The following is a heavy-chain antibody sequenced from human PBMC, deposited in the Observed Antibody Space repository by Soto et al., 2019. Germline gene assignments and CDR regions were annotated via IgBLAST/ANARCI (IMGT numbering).Heavy chain of an antibody. CDR3: AKCSVGTVRTSGWCNWFDP. J-gene: IGHJ5*02. Sequence: EVRLLESGGGLAQPGGSRRLSCAASGFTFSSSAMNWVRQAPGKGLEWVSSIRVGGGDTFYADSVRGRFPVSRDISRHTLYLQMNSLRAEDTAIYYCAKCSVGTVRTSGWCNWFDPWGQGTLVTVSS. CDR1: GFTFSSSA. CDR2: IRVGGGDT. D-gene: IGHD6-19*01. V-gene: IGHV3-23*01.